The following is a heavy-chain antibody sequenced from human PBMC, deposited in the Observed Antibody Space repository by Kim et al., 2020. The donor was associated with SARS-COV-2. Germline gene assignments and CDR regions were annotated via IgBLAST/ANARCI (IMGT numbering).Heavy chain of an antibody. CDR3: ARDEPTVTTSFHYYYYYGMDV. CDR2: ISSSGSTI. J-gene: IGHJ6*02. CDR1: GFTFSDYY. Sequence: GGSLRLSCAASGFTFSDYYMSWIRQAPGKGLEWVSYISSSGSTIYYADSVKGRFTISRDNAKNSLYLQMNSLRAEDTAVYYCARDEPTVTTSFHYYYYYGMDVWGQGTTVTVSS. V-gene: IGHV3-11*01. D-gene: IGHD4-17*01.